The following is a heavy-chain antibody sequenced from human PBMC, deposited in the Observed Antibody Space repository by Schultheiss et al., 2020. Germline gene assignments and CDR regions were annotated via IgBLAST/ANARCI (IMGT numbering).Heavy chain of an antibody. Sequence: SETLSLTCTVSGGSISSYYWSWIRQPPGKGLEWIGYIYYSGSTKYNPALKSRVNISIDMSKKQLSLKLSSVTAADTAVYYCASFVWFGELYYWGQGTLVNVYS. CDR1: GGSISSYY. D-gene: IGHD3-10*01. V-gene: IGHV4-59*01. CDR2: IYYSGST. J-gene: IGHJ4*02. CDR3: ASFVWFGELYY.